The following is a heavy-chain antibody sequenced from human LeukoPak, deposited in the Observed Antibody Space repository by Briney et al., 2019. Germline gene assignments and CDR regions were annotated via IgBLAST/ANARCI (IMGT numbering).Heavy chain of an antibody. CDR1: GYTFTSYG. J-gene: IGHJ5*02. CDR3: ARDVSATTGYSSGWYGPWFDP. V-gene: IGHV1-18*01. Sequence: ASVKVSCKASGYTFTSYGISWVRQAPGQGLEWMGRISAYNGNTNYAQKLQGRVTMTTDTSTSTAYMELRSLRSDDTAVYYCARDVSATTGYSSGWYGPWFDPWGQGTLVTVSS. D-gene: IGHD6-19*01. CDR2: ISAYNGNT.